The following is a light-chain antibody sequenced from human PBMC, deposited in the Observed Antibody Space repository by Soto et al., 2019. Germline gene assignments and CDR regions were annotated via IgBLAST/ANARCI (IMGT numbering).Light chain of an antibody. CDR1: SSDVGSYNF. CDR2: EVN. CDR3: SSYAGSDTLV. V-gene: IGLV2-8*01. Sequence: QSVLTQPPSASGSPGQSVTISCTGSSSDVGSYNFVCWYQQHPGKAPKLIIYEVNKRSSGVPDRFSGSKSGSTASLTVSGLQAEDEADYYCSSYAGSDTLVFGGGTQLTVL. J-gene: IGLJ2*01.